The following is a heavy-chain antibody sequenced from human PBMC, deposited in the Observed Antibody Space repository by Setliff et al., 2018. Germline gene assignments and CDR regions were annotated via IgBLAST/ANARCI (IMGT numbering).Heavy chain of an antibody. J-gene: IGHJ4*02. CDR1: GGSISSSSYY. CDR3: ARDGGEY. V-gene: IGHV3-23*01. D-gene: IGHD3-16*01. Sequence: ETLSLTCTVSGGSISSSSYYWGWIRQPPGKGLEWVSAISGGSGSTYYADSVKGRFTISRDNSKNTLYLQMNSLRAEDTAVYYCARDGGEYWGQGTLVTVS. CDR2: ISGGSGST.